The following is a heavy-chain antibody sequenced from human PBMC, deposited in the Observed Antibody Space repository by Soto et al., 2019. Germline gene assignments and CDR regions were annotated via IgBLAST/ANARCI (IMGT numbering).Heavy chain of an antibody. CDR1: GGTFSSYA. Sequence: QVQLVQSGAEVKKPGSSVKVSCKASGGTFSSYAISGVRQAPGQGLEWMGGFIPMFNRPHSARKYQGRVTITADESTSTAYMDLSSLISEDTAVYYCARGQFHHVSNYYYALDVWGQGTTVTVSS. V-gene: IGHV1-69*01. CDR2: FIPMFNRP. CDR3: ARGQFHHVSNYYYALDV. J-gene: IGHJ6*02.